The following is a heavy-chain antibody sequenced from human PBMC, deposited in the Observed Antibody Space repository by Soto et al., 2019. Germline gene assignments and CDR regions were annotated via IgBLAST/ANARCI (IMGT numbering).Heavy chain of an antibody. Sequence: EVQLLESGGGLVQPGGSLRLSCAASGFTFNSYAMCWVRQAPGKGLERVSAISRRGGRTHYADSVKGRFTISRDNYKNTLYLQVNSLRAEDTAVYYCAKDHGPYGDGLDYWGQGTLVTVSS. CDR3: AKDHGPYGDGLDY. D-gene: IGHD4-17*01. V-gene: IGHV3-23*01. J-gene: IGHJ4*02. CDR2: ISRRGGRT. CDR1: GFTFNSYA.